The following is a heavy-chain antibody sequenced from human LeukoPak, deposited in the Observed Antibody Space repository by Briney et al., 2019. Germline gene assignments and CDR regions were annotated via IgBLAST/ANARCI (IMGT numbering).Heavy chain of an antibody. CDR1: GFTFDDYA. V-gene: IGHV3-9*01. CDR3: AKAKSLYYDSSGYLDY. CDR2: ISWNSGSI. Sequence: PGGSLRLSCAASGFTFDDYAMHWVRQAPGKGLEWVLGISWNSGSIGYADSVKGRFTISRDNAKNSLYLQMNSLRAEDTALYYCAKAKSLYYDSSGYLDYWGQGTLVTVSS. J-gene: IGHJ4*02. D-gene: IGHD3-22*01.